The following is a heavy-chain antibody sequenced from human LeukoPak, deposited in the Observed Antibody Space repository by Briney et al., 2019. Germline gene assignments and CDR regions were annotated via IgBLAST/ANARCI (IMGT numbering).Heavy chain of an antibody. Sequence: GASVKVSCKASGYTFTGYYMHWVRQAPGQGLEWMGRINPNSGGTNYAQKFQGRVTMTRDTSISTAYMELSRLRSEDTAVYYCARDRGITMVRGVKSNSFDYWGQGTLVTVSS. CDR1: GYTFTGYY. J-gene: IGHJ4*02. D-gene: IGHD3-10*01. V-gene: IGHV1-2*06. CDR3: ARDRGITMVRGVKSNSFDY. CDR2: INPNSGGT.